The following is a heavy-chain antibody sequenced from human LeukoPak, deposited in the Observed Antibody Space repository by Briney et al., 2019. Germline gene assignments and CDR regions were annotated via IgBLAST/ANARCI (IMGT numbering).Heavy chain of an antibody. V-gene: IGHV3-30*01. D-gene: IGHD1-26*01. J-gene: IGHJ3*02. CDR1: GFTFSGSA. Sequence: PGGSLRLSCAASGFTFSGSAMHWVRQAPGKGLEWVAVISYDGSNKYYADSVKGRFTISGDKSKNTLYLQMNSLRPEDTAFYYCARGPGPIAGAKNPFDIWGQGTMVTVSS. CDR2: ISYDGSNK. CDR3: ARGPGPIAGAKNPFDI.